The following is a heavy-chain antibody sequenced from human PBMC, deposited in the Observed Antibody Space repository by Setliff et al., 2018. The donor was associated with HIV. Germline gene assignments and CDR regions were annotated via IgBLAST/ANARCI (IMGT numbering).Heavy chain of an antibody. Sequence: ETLSLTCTVSGGSFSTYYWSWIRQPAGEGLEYIGRVHSTGTTIYNPSLKSRVTMSVDTSKNQFSVRLSSVSAADTAVYFCARHVARFDYDTGGYYVSHFDYWGQGTQVTVSS. CDR3: ARHVARFDYDTGGYYVSHFDY. CDR1: GGSFSTYY. CDR2: VHSTGTT. D-gene: IGHD3-22*01. V-gene: IGHV4-4*07. J-gene: IGHJ4*02.